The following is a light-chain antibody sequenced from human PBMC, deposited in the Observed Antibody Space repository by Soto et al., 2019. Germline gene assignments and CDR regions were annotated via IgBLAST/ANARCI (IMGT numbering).Light chain of an antibody. CDR3: GAWDNSLNAYV. J-gene: IGLJ1*01. CDR1: TSNISNNY. Sequence: QSVLTQPPSVSAAPGQKVTISCSGSTSNISNNYVSWFQQLPGTAPKLLIYESSKRPSGIPDRFSGSKSGTSATLGITGLQTGDEADYNCGAWDNSLNAYVFGTGTKVTVL. V-gene: IGLV1-51*02. CDR2: ESS.